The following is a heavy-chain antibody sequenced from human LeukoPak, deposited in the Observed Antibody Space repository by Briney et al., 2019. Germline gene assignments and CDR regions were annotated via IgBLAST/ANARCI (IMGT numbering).Heavy chain of an antibody. V-gene: IGHV1-2*02. D-gene: IGHD2-21*02. CDR3: ATGFYCGGDCQSGAFDI. Sequence: GESLKISCKGSGYSFSGYYIHWVRQAPGQVLEWMGWINPNSGGTNYAQKFQGRVTMTRDTSISTAYMELSRLRSDDTAVYYCATGFYCGGDCQSGAFDIWGQGTMVTVSS. CDR1: GYSFSGYY. J-gene: IGHJ3*02. CDR2: INPNSGGT.